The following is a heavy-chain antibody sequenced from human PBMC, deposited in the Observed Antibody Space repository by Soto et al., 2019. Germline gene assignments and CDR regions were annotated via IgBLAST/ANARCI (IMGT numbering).Heavy chain of an antibody. V-gene: IGHV4-39*01. CDR2: VYYSWTT. Sequence: SETLSLTCTVSGASINSNTYYWGWIRQPPGKGLEWIGSVYYSWTTYYNPSLKSRVTISVDTSKNQFSLKLSSVTAADTAVYYCARHGTYYYDSTGYYFFDYWGRGTLVTVSS. CDR1: GASINSNTYY. J-gene: IGHJ4*02. D-gene: IGHD3-22*01. CDR3: ARHGTYYYDSTGYYFFDY.